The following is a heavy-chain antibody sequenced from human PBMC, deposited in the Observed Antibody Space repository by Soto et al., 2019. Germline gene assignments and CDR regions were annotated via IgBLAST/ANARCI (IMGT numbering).Heavy chain of an antibody. V-gene: IGHV2-5*02. J-gene: IGHJ5*02. CDR3: AHIPNYYQYDWFDP. Sequence: QITLKESGPTLVKPTQTLTLTCTFSGFSLTTRGVGVGWIRQRPGKALECLALIYWDDDKRYSPSLQSRLSITNDTSKNQVVLTMTNVDPVDTATYYCAHIPNYYQYDWFDPWGQGTLVSVSS. CDR2: IYWDDDK. CDR1: GFSLTTRGVG. D-gene: IGHD3-16*01.